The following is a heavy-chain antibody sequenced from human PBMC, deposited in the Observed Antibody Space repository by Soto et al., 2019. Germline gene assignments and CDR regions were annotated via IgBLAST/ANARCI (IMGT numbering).Heavy chain of an antibody. Sequence: PXGSLSLTCPVSGFTFSNCTVNWVRQAPGKGLGRVAVILYDGSVQHYAASVKGRFTVSRDNSKNTVYLQMNSLPTADTATYYCAREESVAALNWFDPWGQGTLVTVSS. J-gene: IGHJ5*02. CDR1: GFTFSNCT. CDR3: AREESVAALNWFDP. D-gene: IGHD6-6*01. V-gene: IGHV3-30-3*01. CDR2: ILYDGSVQ.